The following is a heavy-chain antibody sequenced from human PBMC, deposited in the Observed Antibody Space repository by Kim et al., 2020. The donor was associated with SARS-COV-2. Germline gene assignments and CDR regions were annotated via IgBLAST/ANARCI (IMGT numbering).Heavy chain of an antibody. J-gene: IGHJ3*02. D-gene: IGHD3-9*01. V-gene: IGHV1-3*01. CDR3: ARGPRRYFDWSYAFDI. Sequence: KFQGRVTITRDTSASTAYMELSSLRSEDTAVYYCARGPRRYFDWSYAFDIWGQGTMVTVSS.